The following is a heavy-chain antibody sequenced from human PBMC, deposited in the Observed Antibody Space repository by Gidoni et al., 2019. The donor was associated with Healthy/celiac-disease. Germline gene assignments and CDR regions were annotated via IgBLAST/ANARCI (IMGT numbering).Heavy chain of an antibody. J-gene: IGHJ4*02. CDR3: ARGRLLEWLLPDY. CDR1: GSTFTSYA. V-gene: IGHV1-3*01. Sequence: QVPHVQSGDEVSKPAASVEVSCKASGSTFTSYAMHWVRQAPRQRLEWMGWITAGNGNTKYSHKFQVRVSITRDTSASTAYMELSSLRSEDTAVYDCARGRLLEWLLPDYWGQGTLVTVSS. CDR2: ITAGNGNT. D-gene: IGHD3-3*01.